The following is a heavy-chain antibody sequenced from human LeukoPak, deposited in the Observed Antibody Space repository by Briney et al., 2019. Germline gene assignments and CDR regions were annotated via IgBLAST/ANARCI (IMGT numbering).Heavy chain of an antibody. J-gene: IGHJ4*02. Sequence: SQTLSLTCTVSCGSISNGDYYWSWIRHPPGKGLEWIGYIYYSGSTYYNPSLKSRVNISVDTSKNQFSLNLRSVTAADTAVYYCARGSNSVAYWGQGTLVTVSS. D-gene: IGHD4-23*01. CDR3: ARGSNSVAY. V-gene: IGHV4-30-4*01. CDR1: CGSISNGDYY. CDR2: IYYSGST.